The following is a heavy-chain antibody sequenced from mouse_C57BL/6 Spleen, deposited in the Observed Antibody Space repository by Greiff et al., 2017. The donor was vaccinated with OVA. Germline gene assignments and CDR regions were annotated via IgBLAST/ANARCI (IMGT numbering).Heavy chain of an antibody. CDR1: GFTFSNYW. D-gene: IGHD2-4*01. V-gene: IGHV6-3*01. CDR2: IRLKSDNYAT. J-gene: IGHJ4*01. CDR3: TDYDGYYYAMDY. Sequence: VQLKQSGGGLVQPGGSMKLSCVASGFTFSNYWMNWVRQSPEKGLEWVAQIRLKSDNYATHYAESVKGRFTISRDDSKSSVYLQMNNLRAEDTGIYYCTDYDGYYYAMDYWGQGTSVTVSS.